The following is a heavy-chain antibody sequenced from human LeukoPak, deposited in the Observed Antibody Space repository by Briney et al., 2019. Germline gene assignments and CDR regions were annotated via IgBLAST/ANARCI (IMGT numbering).Heavy chain of an antibody. Sequence: PSETLSLTCTVSGGSISSYYWSWIRQPPGKGLEWIGTIYYSGSTYYYPSLKSRVTISVDTSKNQFSLKLNSVTAADTAVYYCASWGYYDILTGYYPTSFYWGQGTLVTVSS. CDR1: GGSISSYY. CDR2: IYYSGST. CDR3: ASWGYYDILTGYYPTSFY. D-gene: IGHD3-9*01. V-gene: IGHV4-59*04. J-gene: IGHJ4*02.